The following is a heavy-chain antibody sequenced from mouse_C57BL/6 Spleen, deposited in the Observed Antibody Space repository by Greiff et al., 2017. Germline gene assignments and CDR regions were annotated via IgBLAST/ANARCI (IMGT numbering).Heavy chain of an antibody. V-gene: IGHV1-4*01. CDR3: ARDYYDIARFGY. CDR2: INPSSGYT. J-gene: IGHJ3*01. CDR1: GYTFTSYT. D-gene: IGHD1-1*01. Sequence: QVQLQQPGAELARPGASVKMSCKASGYTFTSYTMHWVKQRPGQGLEWLGYINPSSGYTKYNQKFKDKATLNTEKSSSTAYMQLKSLTTEDAAVYYCARDYYDIARFGYWGKGTLVTVCA.